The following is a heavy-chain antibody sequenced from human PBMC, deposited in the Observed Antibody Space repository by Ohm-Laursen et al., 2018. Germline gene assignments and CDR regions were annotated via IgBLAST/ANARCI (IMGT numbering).Heavy chain of an antibody. J-gene: IGHJ5*01. Sequence: PGTLSLTCTVSGDSISTYYWSWIRQPPGKGLEWIGYIHSSGSTSYSPSLKSRVTISVDTSKNQFSLRVRFLTAADTAVYYCARLSDSSSASWGQGTLVTVSS. D-gene: IGHD2/OR15-2a*01. CDR2: IHSSGST. V-gene: IGHV4-4*08. CDR3: ARLSDSSSAS. CDR1: GDSISTYY.